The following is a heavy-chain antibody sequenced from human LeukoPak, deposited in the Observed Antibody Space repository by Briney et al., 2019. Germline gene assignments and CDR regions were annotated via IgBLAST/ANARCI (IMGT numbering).Heavy chain of an antibody. CDR3: GRDHVYGGADY. Sequence: PGGSLRLSCAASGFTFDRFAMHWVRQAPREGLEWVSLISGDGFTTYYVDSVKGRFTMSRDNSKNSLYLQMKSLRTEDTALYYCGRDHVYGGADYWGQGTLVTVSS. CDR2: ISGDGFTT. CDR1: GFTFDRFA. J-gene: IGHJ4*02. V-gene: IGHV3-43*02. D-gene: IGHD4-23*01.